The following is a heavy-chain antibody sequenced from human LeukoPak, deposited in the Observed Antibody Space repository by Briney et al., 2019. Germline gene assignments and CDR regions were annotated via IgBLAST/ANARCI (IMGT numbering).Heavy chain of an antibody. CDR3: AKLTRSLSNAFDI. J-gene: IGHJ3*02. D-gene: IGHD2/OR15-2a*01. CDR1: GFTINTFA. CDR2: IIGRDDTT. Sequence: GGSLRLSCAASGFTINTFAMSWVRQAPGKGLEWVSAIIGRDDTTRYADSVKGRFTISRDISKNTLYLQMNSLRAEDTALYYRAKLTRSLSNAFDIWGQGTMVTVSS. V-gene: IGHV3-23*01.